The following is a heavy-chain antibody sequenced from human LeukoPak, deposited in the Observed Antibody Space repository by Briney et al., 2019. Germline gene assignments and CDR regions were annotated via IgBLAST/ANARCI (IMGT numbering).Heavy chain of an antibody. V-gene: IGHV1-69*05. CDR2: IIPIFGTA. J-gene: IGHJ4*02. D-gene: IGHD2/OR15-2a*01. CDR3: ARIIRYYFDY. CDR1: GGNFSNYA. Sequence: ASVKVSCKGSGGNFSNYAISWVRQAPGQGLEWMGGIIPIFGTANYAQKLQGRVTITTDESASTAYMELSSLRSEDTAVYYCARIIRYYFDYWGQGALVTVSS.